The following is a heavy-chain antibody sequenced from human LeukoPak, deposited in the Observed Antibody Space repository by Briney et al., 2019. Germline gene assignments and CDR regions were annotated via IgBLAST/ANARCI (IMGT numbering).Heavy chain of an antibody. Sequence: SETLSLTCTVSGGSISSYYWSWIRQPPGKGLEWIGYIYYSGSTNYNPSLKSRVTISVDTSKNQFSLKLSSVTAADTAVYYCARFGSGWWYNDYWGQGILVTVSS. CDR3: ARFGSGWWYNDY. D-gene: IGHD6-19*01. J-gene: IGHJ4*02. V-gene: IGHV4-59*01. CDR2: IYYSGST. CDR1: GGSISSYY.